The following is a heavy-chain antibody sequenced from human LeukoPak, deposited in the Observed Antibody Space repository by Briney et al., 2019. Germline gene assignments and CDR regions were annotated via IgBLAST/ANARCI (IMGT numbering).Heavy chain of an antibody. CDR1: GFTFSSYA. V-gene: IGHV3-30-3*01. CDR2: ISYDGSNK. D-gene: IGHD1-1*01. CDR3: ASDPFRFRPTSSDGDY. J-gene: IGHJ4*02. Sequence: PGGSLRLSCAASGFTFSSYAMHWVRQAPGKGLEWVAVISYDGSNKYYADSVKGRFTISRDNSKNTLYLQMNSLRAEDTALYYCASDPFRFRPTSSDGDYWGQGTLVTVSS.